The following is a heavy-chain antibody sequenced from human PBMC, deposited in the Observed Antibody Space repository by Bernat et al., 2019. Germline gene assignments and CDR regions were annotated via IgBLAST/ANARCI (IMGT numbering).Heavy chain of an antibody. J-gene: IGHJ4*02. CDR3: ARQYNSASQAFDS. D-gene: IGHD2/OR15-2a*01. V-gene: IGHV4-59*01. CDR1: GGSISSYY. Sequence: QVQLQESGPGLVKPSETLSLTCTVSGGSISSYYWSWIRQPPGKGLEWIGYIYYSGSTNSNPSLTSRITISVDTSKNPFSLKLSSVTTADTAVYYCARQYNSASQAFDSWGQGALVTVSS. CDR2: IYYSGST.